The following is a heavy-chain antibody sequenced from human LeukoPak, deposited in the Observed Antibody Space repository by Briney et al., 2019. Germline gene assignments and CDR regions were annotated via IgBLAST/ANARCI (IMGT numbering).Heavy chain of an antibody. D-gene: IGHD3-22*01. CDR1: GFTFSTYE. V-gene: IGHV3-48*03. Sequence: GGSLRLSCAASGFTFSTYEMNWVRQAPGKGLEWDSYISSTGSNIYYADSVKGRFTISRDNAKNSLYLLMNSLRTEDTAVYYCAATYYYDGSGDYWGQGTLVTVSS. CDR2: ISSTGSNI. CDR3: AATYYYDGSGDY. J-gene: IGHJ4*02.